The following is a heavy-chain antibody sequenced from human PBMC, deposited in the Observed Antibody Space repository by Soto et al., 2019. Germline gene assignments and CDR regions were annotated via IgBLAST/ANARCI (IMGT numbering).Heavy chain of an antibody. D-gene: IGHD4-17*01. J-gene: IGHJ3*02. CDR1: GFTFSSYD. CDR2: IGTAGDT. V-gene: IGHV3-13*01. Sequence: EVQLVESGGGLVQPGGSLRLSCAASGFTFSSYDMHWVRQATGKGLEWVSAIGTAGDTYYPGAVKGRFTISRENAKNSLYHQMNSLRAGDTAVYYCARGGYGDSTTRPDDAFDIWGQGTMVTVSS. CDR3: ARGGYGDSTTRPDDAFDI.